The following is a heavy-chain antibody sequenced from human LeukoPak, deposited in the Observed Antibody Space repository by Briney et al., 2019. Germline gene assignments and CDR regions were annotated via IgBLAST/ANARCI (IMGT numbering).Heavy chain of an antibody. CDR2: IKQDGSGK. D-gene: IGHD6-19*01. V-gene: IGHV3-7*01. CDR3: ARDGGSSGWFFYWYFDL. Sequence: GGSLRLSCAASGFTFRSYWMSWVRQAPGKGLEWVANIKQDGSGKYYVDSVKGRFTISRDNAKNSLYLQMNSLRAEDTAVYYCARDGGSSGWFFYWYFDLWGRGTLVTVSS. CDR1: GFTFRSYW. J-gene: IGHJ2*01.